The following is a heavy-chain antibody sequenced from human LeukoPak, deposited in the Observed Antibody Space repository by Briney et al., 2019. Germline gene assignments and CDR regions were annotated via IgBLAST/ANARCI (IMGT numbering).Heavy chain of an antibody. CDR2: ICGSGGST. Sequence: GRSLRLSWAASGFSFSRSALRCVRQTPGKGLDSVSSICGSGGSTSYADFVNGRLAISGDNSKITLYLQMNSLRAEDTAVYYCAKDEGSSWSYNWFDPWGQGTLVTVSS. CDR1: GFSFSRSA. D-gene: IGHD6-13*01. J-gene: IGHJ5*02. CDR3: AKDEGSSWSYNWFDP. V-gene: IGHV3-23*01.